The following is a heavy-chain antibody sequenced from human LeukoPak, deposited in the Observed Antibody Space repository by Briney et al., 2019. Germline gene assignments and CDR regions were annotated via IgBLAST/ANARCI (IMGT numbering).Heavy chain of an antibody. V-gene: IGHV4-59*11. CDR1: GGSISTHY. CDR2: IYYSGST. CDR3: ARAWGDYDSSDMDAFDI. D-gene: IGHD3-22*01. Sequence: SETLSLTCTVSGGSISTHYWSWIRQPPGKGLEWIGRIYYSGSTYYNPSLKSRVTISVDTSKNQFSLKLSSVTAADTAVYYCARAWGDYDSSDMDAFDIWGEGTMVTVSA. J-gene: IGHJ3*02.